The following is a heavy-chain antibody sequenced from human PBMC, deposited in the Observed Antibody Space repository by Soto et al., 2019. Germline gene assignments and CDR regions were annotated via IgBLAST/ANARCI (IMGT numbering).Heavy chain of an antibody. J-gene: IGHJ5*02. CDR2: INGGQGRT. D-gene: IGHD3-10*01. V-gene: IGHV3-23*01. CDR3: AKDRSSGGFFACFAP. Sequence: GGSLRLSCAASGFTFTTSTMNWVRQAPGKGLEWVSAINGGQGRTYYADSVKGQFTISRDNSKNTVYLQMNSLRAEDTAVYYCAKDRSSGGFFACFAPWGQGTLVTVSS. CDR1: GFTFTTST.